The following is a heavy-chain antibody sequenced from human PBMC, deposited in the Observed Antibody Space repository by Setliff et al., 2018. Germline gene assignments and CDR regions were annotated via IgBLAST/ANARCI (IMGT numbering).Heavy chain of an antibody. CDR1: GGSFSGYY. J-gene: IGHJ4*02. V-gene: IGHV4-34*01. CDR2: INHSGGT. CDR3: ARAVRIAVAGPSDPFDY. Sequence: SETLSLTCAVYGGSFSGYYWSWIRQPPGKGLEWIGEINHSGGTNYNPSLKSRVTISVDTSKNQFSLKLSSVTAADTAVYYCARAVRIAVAGPSDPFDYWGQGTLVTVSS. D-gene: IGHD6-19*01.